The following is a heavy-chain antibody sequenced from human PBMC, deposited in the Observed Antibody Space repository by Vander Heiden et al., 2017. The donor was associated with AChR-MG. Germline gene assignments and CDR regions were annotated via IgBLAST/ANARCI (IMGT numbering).Heavy chain of an antibody. CDR1: GSRFTSYC. CDR3: ARPIGYCSGGSCYFHYYGMDV. V-gene: IGHV5-51*01. J-gene: IGHJ6*02. Sequence: EVQRVQSGAEVKKPGESLKNSGKGSGSRFTSYCTARVGLMLGKGLEWMGIIYPGDSDTRYSPSFQGQVTISADKSISTAYLQWSSLKASDTAMYYCARPIGYCSGGSCYFHYYGMDVWGQGTTVTVSS. CDR2: IYPGDSDT. D-gene: IGHD2-15*01.